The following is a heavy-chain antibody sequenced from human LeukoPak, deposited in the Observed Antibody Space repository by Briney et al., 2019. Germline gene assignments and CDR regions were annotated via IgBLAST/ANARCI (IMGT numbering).Heavy chain of an antibody. CDR1: GGSISSYY. Sequence: SETLSLTCTVSGGSISSYYWSWIRQPPGKGLEWLGYIYYSGSTNYNPSLKSRVTISVDTSKNQFSLKLSSVTAADTAVYYCARGPAGSSGWYAFDHWGQGTLVTVSS. CDR2: IYYSGST. CDR3: ARGPAGSSGWYAFDH. D-gene: IGHD6-19*01. V-gene: IGHV4-59*01. J-gene: IGHJ4*02.